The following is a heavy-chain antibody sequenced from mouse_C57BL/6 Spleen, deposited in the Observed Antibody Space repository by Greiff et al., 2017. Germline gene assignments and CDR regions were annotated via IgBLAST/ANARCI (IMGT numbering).Heavy chain of an antibody. CDR1: GYTFTDSN. CDR3: AGGYDYFDY. J-gene: IGHJ2*01. D-gene: IGHD2-2*01. Sequence: VQLQQSGPELVKPGASVKMSCKASGYTFTDSNMHWVKQSHGKSLEWIGYINPNNGGTSYNQKFKGKATLTVNKSSSTAYMELRSLTSEDSAVYYCAGGYDYFDYWGQGTTLTVSS. V-gene: IGHV1-22*01. CDR2: INPNNGGT.